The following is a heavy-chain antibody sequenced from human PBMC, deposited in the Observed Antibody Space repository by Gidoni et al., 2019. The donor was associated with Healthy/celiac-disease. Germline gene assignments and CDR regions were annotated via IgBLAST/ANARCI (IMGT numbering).Heavy chain of an antibody. V-gene: IGHV1-18*01. CDR1: GYTFTSYG. CDR2: ISAYNGNT. CDR3: ARDGEDMVQGAPGPAYYYYGMDV. J-gene: IGHJ6*02. D-gene: IGHD3-10*01. Sequence: QVQLVQSGAEVKKPGATVKVSCKASGYTFTSYGISWVRQAPGQGLEWMGWISAYNGNTNYAQKLQGRVTMTTDTSTSTGYRELRSLRSDDTAVYYCARDGEDMVQGAPGPAYYYYGMDVWGQGTTVTVSS.